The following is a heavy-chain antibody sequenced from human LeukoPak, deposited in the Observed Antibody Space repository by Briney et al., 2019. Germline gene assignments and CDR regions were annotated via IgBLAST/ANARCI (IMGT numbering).Heavy chain of an antibody. V-gene: IGHV4-4*07. J-gene: IGHJ6*02. Sequence: SETLSLTCTVSGGSISSYYWSWIPPPARKGLEWIGRNYTSGSTNNNPPPKSRVTMSLDTSKNQSSLQLSSVTAAATAVYYCARGGLLSSPYYYGRDVWGQGTTVTVSS. D-gene: IGHD2-15*01. CDR1: GGSISSYY. CDR3: ARGGLLSSPYYYGRDV. CDR2: NYTSGST.